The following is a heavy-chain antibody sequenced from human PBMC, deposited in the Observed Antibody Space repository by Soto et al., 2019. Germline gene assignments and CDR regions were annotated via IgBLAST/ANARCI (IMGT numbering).Heavy chain of an antibody. Sequence: GASVKVSCKASGYTFTSYDINWVRQATGQGLEWMGWMNPNSGNTGHAQKFQGRVTMTRNTSISTAYMELSSLRSEDTAVYYCARGPGYSYYNWFDPWGQGTLVTVSS. D-gene: IGHD5-18*01. V-gene: IGHV1-8*01. J-gene: IGHJ5*02. CDR3: ARGPGYSYYNWFDP. CDR2: MNPNSGNT. CDR1: GYTFTSYD.